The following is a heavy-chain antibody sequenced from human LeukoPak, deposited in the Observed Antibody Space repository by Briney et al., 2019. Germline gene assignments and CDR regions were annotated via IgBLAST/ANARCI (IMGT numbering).Heavy chain of an antibody. CDR2: IKQDGSEK. V-gene: IGHV3-7*03. D-gene: IGHD1-1*01. CDR3: AREMLDHDAFDI. J-gene: IGHJ3*02. Sequence: PGRSLRLSCAASGFTFSSYGMHWVRQAPGKGLEWVANIKQDGSEKYYVDSVKGRFTISRDNAKNSLYLQMNSLRAEDTAVYYCAREMLDHDAFDIWGQGTMVTVSS. CDR1: GFTFSSYG.